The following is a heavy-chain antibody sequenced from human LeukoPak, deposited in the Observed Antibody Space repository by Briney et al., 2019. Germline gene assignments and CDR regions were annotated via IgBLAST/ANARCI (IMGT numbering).Heavy chain of an antibody. CDR1: GGSVSSYY. D-gene: IGHD3-16*01. Sequence: SETLSLTCTVSGGSVSSYYWSWIRQPPGKGLEWSGHIYYSGSTNYNHSLKSRVTISVDTSKNQFSLKMTSVTAADTAVYYCVRHPWRMGSRDYNFDYWGQGTLVTVSS. CDR2: IYYSGST. J-gene: IGHJ4*02. CDR3: VRHPWRMGSRDYNFDY. V-gene: IGHV4-59*08.